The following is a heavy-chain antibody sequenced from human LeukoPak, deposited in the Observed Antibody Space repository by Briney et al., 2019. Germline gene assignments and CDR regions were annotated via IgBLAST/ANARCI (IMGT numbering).Heavy chain of an antibody. CDR3: ARDMVPDY. J-gene: IGHJ4*02. CDR1: GFTFDDYA. CDR2: ISWNSGSI. Sequence: PGGSLRLSCAASGFTFDDYAMHWVRQAPGKGLEWVSGISWNSGSIGYADSVKGRFTISRDNAKNSLYLQMNSLRAEDTAVYYCARDMVPDYWGQGTLVTVSS. V-gene: IGHV3-9*01.